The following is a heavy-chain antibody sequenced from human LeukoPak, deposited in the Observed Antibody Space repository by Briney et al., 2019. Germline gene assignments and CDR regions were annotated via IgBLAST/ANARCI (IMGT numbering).Heavy chain of an antibody. CDR2: IIPTLCIA. CDR1: VGTFSSYV. V-gene: IGHV1-69*04. CDR3: ARDSSGCFGEVY. J-gene: IGHJ4*02. Sequence: SSVKVSCKASVGTFSSYVLSWLRQPPRQGREWMGRIIPTLCIANYAQKFQGRVTITADKSTSTAYMELGSRRSEYTAVYYCARDSSGCFGEVYWGQGTLVSVSS. D-gene: IGHD3-22*01.